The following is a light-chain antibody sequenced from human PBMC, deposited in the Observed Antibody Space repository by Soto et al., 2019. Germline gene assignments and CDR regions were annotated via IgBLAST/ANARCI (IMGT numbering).Light chain of an antibody. CDR3: QTWGTGIVV. J-gene: IGLJ2*01. CDR1: SGHSSYP. Sequence: VLTQSPSASASLGASVKLTCTLSSGHSSYPIAWHHQQPEKGPRYLMKLNSDGSHSKGDGIPDRFSGSSSGAERYLTISSLQSEDEADYYCQTWGTGIVVFGGWTKVTVL. CDR2: LNSDGSH. V-gene: IGLV4-69*01.